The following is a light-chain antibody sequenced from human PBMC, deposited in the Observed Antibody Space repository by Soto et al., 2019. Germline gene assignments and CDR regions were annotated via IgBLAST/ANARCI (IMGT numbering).Light chain of an antibody. J-gene: IGKJ3*01. CDR3: QQYHTLFT. Sequence: DIQMTQSPSSLSASVGDRVTITCQASQDINDYLNWYQQKPGKAPQXLIYDSSNLETGVPSRFSGSGSGTDFTLTISSLQPEDVATFYCQQYHTLFTFGPGTKVDIK. CDR1: QDINDY. V-gene: IGKV1-33*01. CDR2: DSS.